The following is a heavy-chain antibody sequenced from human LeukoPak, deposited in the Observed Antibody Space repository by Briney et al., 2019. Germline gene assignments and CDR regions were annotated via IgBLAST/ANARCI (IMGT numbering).Heavy chain of an antibody. CDR1: GFTFSSYG. D-gene: IGHD5-24*01. Sequence: GGSLRLSCAASGFTFSSYGMHWVRQAPGKGLEWVAYIRYDGSNKYYAESVKGRFTISRDNAKNSLYLQMNSLRAEDTAVYYCAREADDGVYYFDYWGQGTLVTVSS. CDR3: AREADDGVYYFDY. CDR2: IRYDGSNK. J-gene: IGHJ4*02. V-gene: IGHV3-30*02.